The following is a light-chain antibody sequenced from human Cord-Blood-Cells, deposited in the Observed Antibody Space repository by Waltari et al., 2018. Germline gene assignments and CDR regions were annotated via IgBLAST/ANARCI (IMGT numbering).Light chain of an antibody. J-gene: IGKJ1*01. CDR2: WAS. V-gene: IGKV4-1*01. Sequence: DIVMTQSPDSLAVSLGERATINCKSSQSVLYSSNNNNYLAWYQQKPGQPPKLRIYWASTRESGVPYRFSGSGSGTDFTLTISSLQAEDVAVYYCQQYYSTPQTFGQGTKVEIK. CDR3: QQYYSTPQT. CDR1: QSVLYSSNNNNY.